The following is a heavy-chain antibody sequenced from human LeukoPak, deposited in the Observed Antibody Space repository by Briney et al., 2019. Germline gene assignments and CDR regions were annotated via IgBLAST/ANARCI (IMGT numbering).Heavy chain of an antibody. CDR2: MNPNSGNT. CDR1: GGTFSSYA. Sequence: ASVKVSCKASGGTFSSYAINWVRQAPGQGLEWMGWMNPNSGNTGYAQKFQGRVTMTRDTSTSTVYMELSSLRSEDTAVYYCARGARGFDYWGQGTLVTVSS. V-gene: IGHV1-8*01. CDR3: ARGARGFDY. J-gene: IGHJ4*02.